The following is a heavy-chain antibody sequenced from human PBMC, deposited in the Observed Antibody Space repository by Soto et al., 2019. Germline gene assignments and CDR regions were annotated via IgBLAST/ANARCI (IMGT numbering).Heavy chain of an antibody. J-gene: IGHJ5*02. CDR3: ARGRSFSGRNWFDP. Sequence: QVQLQQWGAGLLKPSETLSLTCAVYGGSFSGYYWSWIRQPPGKGREWIGEINHSGSTNYNPSLKSRVTISVDTSKNQFSLKLSSVTAADTAVYYCARGRSFSGRNWFDPWGQGTLVTVSS. CDR1: GGSFSGYY. CDR2: INHSGST. V-gene: IGHV4-34*01. D-gene: IGHD3-16*01.